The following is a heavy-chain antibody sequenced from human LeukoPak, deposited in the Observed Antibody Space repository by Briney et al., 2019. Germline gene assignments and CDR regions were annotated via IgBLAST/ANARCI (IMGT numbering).Heavy chain of an antibody. V-gene: IGHV3-64*01. J-gene: IGHJ4*02. CDR1: GFTFSSYW. D-gene: IGHD1-20*01. CDR3: ARVIVGYNWNHFDY. CDR2: ITGNGGST. Sequence: GGSLRLSCAASGFTFSSYWVHWVRQAPGKGLEYVSAITGNGGSTYYANSVKGRFTISRDNSKNTLYLQMGSLRAEDMAVYYCARVIVGYNWNHFDYWGQGTLVTVSS.